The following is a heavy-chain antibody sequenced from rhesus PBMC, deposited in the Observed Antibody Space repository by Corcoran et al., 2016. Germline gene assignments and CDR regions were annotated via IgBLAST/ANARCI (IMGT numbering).Heavy chain of an antibody. CDR3: AKGSWNDGWGLFDY. CDR1: GFTFSSYY. CDR2: IHSVGVST. V-gene: IGHV3-8*01. D-gene: IGHD1-14*01. Sequence: EVQLVESGGGLVQPGGSLRLSCTGFGFTFSSYYMYWVRQAPGKVVERGSAIHSVGVSTWYTESVKGRFTISKEKAKNTLYLHMDSLRADDTAVYYCAKGSWNDGWGLFDYWGQGVLVTVSS. J-gene: IGHJ4*01.